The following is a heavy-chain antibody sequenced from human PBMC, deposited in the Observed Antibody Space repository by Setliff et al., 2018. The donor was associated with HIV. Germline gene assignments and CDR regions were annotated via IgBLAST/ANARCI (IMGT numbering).Heavy chain of an antibody. CDR2: VGAVGGPT. D-gene: IGHD3-16*01. Sequence: GGSLRLSCAASGFTFSTYAMGWVRQAPGNGLEWVSTVGAVGGPTHYAESVKGRFTISKDNSKNTLYLQMSSLRDEDTAVYYCAKVFLFGIDVFDIWGQGTMVTVSS. V-gene: IGHV3-23*01. J-gene: IGHJ3*02. CDR1: GFTFSTYA. CDR3: AKVFLFGIDVFDI.